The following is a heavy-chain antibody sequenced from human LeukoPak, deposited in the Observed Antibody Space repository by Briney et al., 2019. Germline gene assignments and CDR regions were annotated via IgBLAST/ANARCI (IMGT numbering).Heavy chain of an antibody. V-gene: IGHV3-48*02. J-gene: IGHJ6*02. D-gene: IGHD4-17*01. Sequence: GGSLRLSCAASGFTFSSYSMNWVRQAPGKGLEWASYISSSSSTIYYADSVKGRFTISRDNAKNSLYLQMNSLRDEDTAVYYCAAVSTKTYYYGLDVWGQGTTVTVSS. CDR1: GFTFSSYS. CDR2: ISSSSSTI. CDR3: AAVSTKTYYYGLDV.